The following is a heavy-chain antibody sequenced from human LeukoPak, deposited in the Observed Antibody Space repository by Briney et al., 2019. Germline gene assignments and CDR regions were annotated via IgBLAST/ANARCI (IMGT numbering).Heavy chain of an antibody. V-gene: IGHV3-30*02. J-gene: IGHJ4*02. Sequence: QPGGSLRLSCAASGFTFSSYGMHWVRQAPGKGLEWVAFIRYDGSNKYYADSVKGRFTISRDNSKNTLYLQMTSLRAEDTAVYYCARVAYGDYYLDYWGQGTLVTVSS. CDR1: GFTFSSYG. CDR3: ARVAYGDYYLDY. D-gene: IGHD4-17*01. CDR2: IRYDGSNK.